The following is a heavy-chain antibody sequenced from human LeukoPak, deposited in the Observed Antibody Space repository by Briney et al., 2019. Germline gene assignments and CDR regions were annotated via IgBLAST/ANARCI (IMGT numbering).Heavy chain of an antibody. J-gene: IGHJ4*02. CDR1: GGSIRSGSHY. V-gene: IGHV4-39*02. CDR3: AKRDDSGGNLVDL. D-gene: IGHD3-22*01. Sequence: SETLSLTCTVSGGSIRSGSHYWVWIRQPPGKGLEWIGSIYYSGSTYYNSSLENRVTISIDTSKNPSSLRLRSLRAADTSVYYCAKRDDSGGNLVDLWGQGTLVTVSS. CDR2: IYYSGST.